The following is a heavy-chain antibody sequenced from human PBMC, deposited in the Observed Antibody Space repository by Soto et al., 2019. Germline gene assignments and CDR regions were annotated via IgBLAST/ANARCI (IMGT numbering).Heavy chain of an antibody. D-gene: IGHD3-3*01. J-gene: IGHJ6*02. CDR2: ISAYNGNT. Sequence: ASVKVSCKASGYTFTSYGISWVRQAPGQGLELMGWISAYNGNTNFAQKLQGRVTMTTDTSTSTAYMELRSLRSDDTAVYYCARDLITIFGVVITTYYYYGMDVWGQGTTVTVSS. V-gene: IGHV1-18*01. CDR3: ARDLITIFGVVITTYYYYGMDV. CDR1: GYTFTSYG.